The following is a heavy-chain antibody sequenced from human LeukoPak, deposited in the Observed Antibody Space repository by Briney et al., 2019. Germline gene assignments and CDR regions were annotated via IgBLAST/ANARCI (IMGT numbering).Heavy chain of an antibody. CDR1: GGSIRSSSYY. J-gene: IGHJ4*02. D-gene: IGHD1-26*01. CDR2: IYYSGST. V-gene: IGHV4-39*01. CDR3: ASLRERSYYARGFDY. Sequence: PSETLSLTCTVSGGSIRSSSYYWGWIRQPPGKGLGWIGSIYYSGSTYYNPSLKSRVIISVDTSKNQFSLKLSSVTAADTAVYYCASLRERSYYARGFDYWGQGTLVTVSS.